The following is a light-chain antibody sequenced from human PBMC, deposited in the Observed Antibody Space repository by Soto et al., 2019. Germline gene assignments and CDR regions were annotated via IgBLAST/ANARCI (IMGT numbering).Light chain of an antibody. CDR1: QSVTYH. J-gene: IGKJ2*01. Sequence: DIQMTQFPSSLSASVGDRVTITCRASQSVTYHLNWYQHKPVKAPKVLIYGASSPESGVPSRFSDSGSGTEFTLTITDLHPDDFATYYCQQSYSPPWYTFGQGTKLDIK. CDR3: QQSYSPPWYT. CDR2: GAS. V-gene: IGKV1-39*01.